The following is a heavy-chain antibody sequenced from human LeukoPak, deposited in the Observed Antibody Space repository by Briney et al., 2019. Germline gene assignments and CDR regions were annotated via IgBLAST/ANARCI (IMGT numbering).Heavy chain of an antibody. CDR2: IXXXSGGT. V-gene: IGHV1-2*02. J-gene: IGHJ6*02. Sequence: XXWMGWIXXXSGGTNYAQKFQGRVTMTRDTSISTAYMELSRLRSDDTAVYYCARVFDSSGYSKTPYYGMDVWGQGTTVTVSS. CDR3: ARVFDSSGYSKTPYYGMDV. D-gene: IGHD3-22*01.